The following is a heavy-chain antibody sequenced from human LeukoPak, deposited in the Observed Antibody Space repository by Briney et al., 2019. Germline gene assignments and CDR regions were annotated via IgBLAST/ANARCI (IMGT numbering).Heavy chain of an antibody. Sequence: GGSLRLSCAASGFTYSTYWMHWLRRVPGKGLVWVSRIKSVGSITTYAYSVEGRFTISRDNAKNTVYLQMNSLRAEDTAMYYCRIWFGNSAGFDMWGQGTMVTVSS. CDR1: GFTYSTYW. J-gene: IGHJ3*02. CDR2: IKSVGSIT. V-gene: IGHV3-74*01. CDR3: RIWFGNSAGFDM. D-gene: IGHD3-10*01.